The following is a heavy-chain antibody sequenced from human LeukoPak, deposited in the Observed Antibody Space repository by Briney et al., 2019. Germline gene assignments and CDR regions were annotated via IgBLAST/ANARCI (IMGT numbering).Heavy chain of an antibody. D-gene: IGHD1-26*01. Sequence: SETLSLTCAVSGGSINSDTSYWGWVRQPPEKGLEWIGSIYYSGSTYYNPFLQSRVTISVDTSKNQFTLNLGSVTAADTAIYYCTRHGTSWDEYFHHWGQGTLVTVSS. CDR3: TRHGTSWDEYFHH. CDR1: GGSINSDTSY. J-gene: IGHJ1*01. V-gene: IGHV4-39*01. CDR2: IYYSGST.